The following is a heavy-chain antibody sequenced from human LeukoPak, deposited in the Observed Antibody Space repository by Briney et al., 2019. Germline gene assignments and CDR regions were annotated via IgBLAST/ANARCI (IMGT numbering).Heavy chain of an antibody. V-gene: IGHV4-39*07. CDR3: ARSWGSYDAFDI. J-gene: IGHJ3*02. CDR1: SVSISSSGYY. D-gene: IGHD7-27*01. CDR2: IYYSGST. Sequence: SETLSLTCTVSSVSISSSGYYWGWIRQPPGKGLEWIGTIYYSGSTYYNPSLKSRVTISVDTSKNQFSLKLSSVTAADTAVYYCARSWGSYDAFDIWGQGTMVTVSS.